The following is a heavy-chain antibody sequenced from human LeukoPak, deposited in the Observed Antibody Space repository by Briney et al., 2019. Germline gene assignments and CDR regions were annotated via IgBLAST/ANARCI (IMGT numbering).Heavy chain of an antibody. CDR1: GGSFSGYY. Sequence: SETLSLTCAVYGGSFSGYYWSWIRQPPGKGLEWIGGINHSGSTNYNPSLKSRVTISVDTSKNQFSLKLSSVTAADTAVYYCASIAYCSSTSCYNDNLSFDYWGQGTLVTVSS. CDR3: ASIAYCSSTSCYNDNLSFDY. J-gene: IGHJ4*02. D-gene: IGHD2-2*02. V-gene: IGHV4-34*01. CDR2: INHSGST.